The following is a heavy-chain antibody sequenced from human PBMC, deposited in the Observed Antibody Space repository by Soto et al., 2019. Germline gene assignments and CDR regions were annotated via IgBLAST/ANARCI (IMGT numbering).Heavy chain of an antibody. J-gene: IGHJ4*02. CDR3: ARDRRDGYNFDY. D-gene: IGHD5-12*01. CDR1: GFTFSSYS. V-gene: IGHV3-21*01. Sequence: GGSLRLSCAASGFTFSSYSMNWVRQAPGKGLEWVSSISSGNNYIYYADSVKGRFTISRDNAKNSLYLQMNSLRAEDTAVYYCARDRRDGYNFDYRGQGTLVTVPS. CDR2: ISSGNNYI.